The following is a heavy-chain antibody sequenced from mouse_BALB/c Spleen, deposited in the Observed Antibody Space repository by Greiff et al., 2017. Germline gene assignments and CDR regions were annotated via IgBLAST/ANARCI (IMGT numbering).Heavy chain of an antibody. V-gene: IGHV1S81*02. CDR1: GYTFTSYW. J-gene: IGHJ4*01. CDR3: ARSGLWISTGAMDY. Sequence: QVQLKQPGAELVKPGASVKLSCKASGYTFTSYWMHWVKQRPGQGLEWIGEINPSNGRTNYNEKFKSKATLTVDKSSSTAYMQLSSLTSEDSAVYYCARSGLWISTGAMDYWGQGTSVTVSS. CDR2: INPSNGRT. D-gene: IGHD1-1*01.